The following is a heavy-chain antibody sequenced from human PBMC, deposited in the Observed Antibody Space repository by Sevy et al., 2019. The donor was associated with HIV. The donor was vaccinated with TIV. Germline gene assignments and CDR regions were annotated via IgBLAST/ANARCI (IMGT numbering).Heavy chain of an antibody. D-gene: IGHD6-6*01. Sequence: SETLSLTCSVSGGSISSGNYYWHWIRQPPGKGLEWIGYISYTGNTYYNPSLKSPVTISVDTSNIQFSLSLTSVTAADTAVYYCAIDATEYTSSSVWFDPWGQGTLVTVSS. CDR2: ISYTGNT. J-gene: IGHJ5*02. V-gene: IGHV4-30-4*01. CDR1: GGSISSGNYY. CDR3: AIDATEYTSSSVWFDP.